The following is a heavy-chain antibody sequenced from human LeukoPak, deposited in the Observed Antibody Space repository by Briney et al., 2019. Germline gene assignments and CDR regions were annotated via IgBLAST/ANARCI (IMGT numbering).Heavy chain of an antibody. V-gene: IGHV1-2*02. J-gene: IGHJ4*02. Sequence: ASVKVSCKASGYTFTGYYMHWVRQAPGQGLEWMGWINPNSGGTNYAQKFQGRVTMTRDTSISTAYMELSKLRSDDTAVYYCAGSLTIFGVVTPGYWGQGTLVTVSS. CDR2: INPNSGGT. D-gene: IGHD3-3*01. CDR3: AGSLTIFGVVTPGY. CDR1: GYTFTGYY.